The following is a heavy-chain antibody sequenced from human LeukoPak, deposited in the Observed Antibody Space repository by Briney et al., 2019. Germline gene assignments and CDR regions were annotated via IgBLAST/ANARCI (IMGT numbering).Heavy chain of an antibody. J-gene: IGHJ5*02. CDR1: GGSFSGYY. CDR2: IYHSGST. Sequence: PSETLSLTCAVYGGSFSGYYWSWIRQPPGKGLEWIGSIYHSGSTYYNPSLKSRVTISVDTSKNQFSLKLSSVTAADTAVYYCARLGTTDDWFDPWGQGTLVTVSS. D-gene: IGHD1-7*01. V-gene: IGHV4-34*01. CDR3: ARLGTTDDWFDP.